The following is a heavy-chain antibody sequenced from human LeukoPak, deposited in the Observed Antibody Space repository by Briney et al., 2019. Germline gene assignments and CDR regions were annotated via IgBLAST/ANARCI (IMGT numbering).Heavy chain of an antibody. CDR2: ISSSASTI. CDR3: ARRNYYYGMDV. V-gene: IGHV3-48*03. Sequence: PGGSLRLPCAASRFSFSTYEMNWVRQAPGKGLELVSYISSSASTIYYADSVKGRFTISRDSAKNSLYLQMNSLRAEDTAVYYCARRNYYYGMDVWGQGTTVTVSS. J-gene: IGHJ6*02. CDR1: RFSFSTYE.